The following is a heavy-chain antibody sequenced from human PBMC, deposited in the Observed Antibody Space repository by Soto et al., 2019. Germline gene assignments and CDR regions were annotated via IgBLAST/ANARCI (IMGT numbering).Heavy chain of an antibody. CDR2: IYPGDSDT. CDR3: ARPGSDYYYGMDV. V-gene: IGHV5-51*01. Sequence: GESLKISCKGFGYSFTSYWIGWVRQMPGKGLEWMGIIYPGDSDTRYSPSFQGQVTISADKSISTAYLQWSSLKAADTAMYYCARPGSDYYYGMDVWGQGTTVTVSS. CDR1: GYSFTSYW. J-gene: IGHJ6*02.